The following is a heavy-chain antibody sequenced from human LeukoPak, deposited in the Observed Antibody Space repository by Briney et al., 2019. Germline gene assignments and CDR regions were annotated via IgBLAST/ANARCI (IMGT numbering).Heavy chain of an antibody. V-gene: IGHV4-39*01. Sequence: PSETLSLTCTVSGGSISSSSYYWGWIRQPPGKGLEWIGSIYYSGSTYNNPSLKSRVTISVDTSKNQFSLKLSSVTAADTAVYYCARRIVVTRGFDYWGQGTLVTVSS. CDR3: ARRIVVTRGFDY. CDR1: GGSISSSSYY. D-gene: IGHD4-23*01. CDR2: IYYSGST. J-gene: IGHJ4*02.